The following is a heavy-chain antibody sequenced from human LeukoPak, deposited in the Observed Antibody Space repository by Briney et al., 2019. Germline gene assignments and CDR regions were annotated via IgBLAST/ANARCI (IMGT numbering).Heavy chain of an antibody. J-gene: IGHJ4*02. CDR2: ISSSHTTI. V-gene: IGHV3-48*01. CDR1: GFTFNTYT. CDR3: ARPITVAAVVY. D-gene: IGHD6-19*01. Sequence: GGSLRLSCAASGFTFNTYTMNWVRQAPGKGLEWVSFISSSHTTIYYADSVKGRFTISRDNAKNSLYLQMNSLRVEDTAVYYCARPITVAAVVYWGQGTLVTVSS.